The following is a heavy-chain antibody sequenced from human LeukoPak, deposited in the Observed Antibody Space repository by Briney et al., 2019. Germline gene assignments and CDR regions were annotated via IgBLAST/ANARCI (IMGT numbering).Heavy chain of an antibody. V-gene: IGHV3-11*01. CDR1: GFTFSDYY. CDR3: ARGEKQQLVRYYYYYYMDV. Sequence: GGSLRLSCAASGFTFSDYYMSWIRQAPGKGLEWVSYISSSGSTIYYADSVKGRFTISRDNAKNSLYRQMNSLRAEDTAVYYCARGEKQQLVRYYYYYYMDVWGKGTTVTISS. J-gene: IGHJ6*03. D-gene: IGHD6-13*01. CDR2: ISSSGSTI.